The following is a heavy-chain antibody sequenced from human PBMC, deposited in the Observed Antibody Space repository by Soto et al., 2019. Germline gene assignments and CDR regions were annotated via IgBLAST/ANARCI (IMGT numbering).Heavy chain of an antibody. Sequence: TLSLTCTVSGGSISSSSYYWGWIRQPPGKGLEWIGSIYYSGSTYYNPSLKSRVTISVDTSKNQFSLKLSSVTAADTAVYYCARTTYYDYIWGSYRSPYFDYWGQGTLVTVSS. CDR2: IYYSGST. D-gene: IGHD3-16*02. CDR3: ARTTYYDYIWGSYRSPYFDY. CDR1: GGSISSSSYY. V-gene: IGHV4-39*01. J-gene: IGHJ4*02.